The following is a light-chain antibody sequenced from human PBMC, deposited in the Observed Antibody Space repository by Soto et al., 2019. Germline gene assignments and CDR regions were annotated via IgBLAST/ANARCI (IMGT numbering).Light chain of an antibody. CDR3: GADHGSGSNFVYV. CDR2: VGTGGIVG. J-gene: IGLJ1*01. Sequence: QPVLTQPPSASASLGASVTLTCTLSSDYSNYNVDWYQQRPGKGPRFVMRVGTGGIVGSKGDGIPDRFSVLGSGLNRYLTIKNIQEEDESDYHCGADHGSGSNFVYVFGPGNKVTVL. V-gene: IGLV9-49*01. CDR1: SDYSNYN.